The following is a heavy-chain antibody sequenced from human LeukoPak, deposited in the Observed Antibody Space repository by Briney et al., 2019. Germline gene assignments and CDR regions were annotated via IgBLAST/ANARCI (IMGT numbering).Heavy chain of an antibody. D-gene: IGHD6-13*01. CDR3: AGDTPYDEAAATDY. Sequence: ASVKVSCKASGYTFTSYGISWVRQAPGQGLEWMGWISAYNGNTNYAQKLQGRVTMTTDTSTSTAYMELRSLRSDDTAVYYCAGDTPYDEAAATDYWGQGTLVTVSS. CDR1: GYTFTSYG. J-gene: IGHJ4*02. CDR2: ISAYNGNT. V-gene: IGHV1-18*01.